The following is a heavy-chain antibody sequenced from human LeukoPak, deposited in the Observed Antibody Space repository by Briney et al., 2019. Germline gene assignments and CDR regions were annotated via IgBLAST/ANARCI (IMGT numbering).Heavy chain of an antibody. V-gene: IGHV3-23*01. J-gene: IGHJ4*02. CDR1: AFTFSSYA. Sequence: GGSLRLSCAASAFTFSSYAMSWVRQAPGKGLEWVSAISGSGDNTYYADSLQGRFTISRDNSKNTLHLQMNSLRAEDMAVYYCAKGLHSRSPALDYWGQGTLVTVSS. D-gene: IGHD6-13*01. CDR2: ISGSGDNT. CDR3: AKGLHSRSPALDY.